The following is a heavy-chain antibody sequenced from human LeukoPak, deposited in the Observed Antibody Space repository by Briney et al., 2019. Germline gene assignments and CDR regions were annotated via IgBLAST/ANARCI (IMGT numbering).Heavy chain of an antibody. Sequence: PGGSLRLSCAASGFTFSSYWMHWVRQAPGKGLVWVSRINSDGSSTSYADSVKGRFTISRDNAKNTLYLQMNSLRAEDTAVYYCARVHYYDSSPYAFDIRGQGTMVTVSS. CDR1: GFTFSSYW. V-gene: IGHV3-74*01. J-gene: IGHJ3*02. CDR3: ARVHYYDSSPYAFDI. CDR2: INSDGSST. D-gene: IGHD3-22*01.